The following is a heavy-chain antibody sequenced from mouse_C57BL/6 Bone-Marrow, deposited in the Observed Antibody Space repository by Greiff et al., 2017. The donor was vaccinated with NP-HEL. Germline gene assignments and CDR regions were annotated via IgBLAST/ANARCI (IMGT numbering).Heavy chain of an antibody. CDR1: GYTFTSYW. V-gene: IGHV1-59*01. D-gene: IGHD2-2*01. Sequence: QVQLQQPGAELVRPGTSVKLSRKASGYTFTSYWMHWVKQRPGQGLEWIGVIDPSDSYTNYNQKFKGKATLTVDTSSSTAYMQLSSLTSEDSAVYYCARSGGVRAMDYWGQGTSVTVSS. CDR3: ARSGGVRAMDY. J-gene: IGHJ4*01. CDR2: IDPSDSYT.